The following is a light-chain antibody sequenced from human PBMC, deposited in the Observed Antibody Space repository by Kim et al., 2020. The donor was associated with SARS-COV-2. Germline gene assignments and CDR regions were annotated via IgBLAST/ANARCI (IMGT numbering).Light chain of an antibody. J-gene: IGKJ4*01. CDR3: QQYVSSPFT. CDR2: DAS. CDR1: HSLRSDY. V-gene: IGKV3-20*01. Sequence: EIVLTQSPGTLSLSPGERATLSCRASHSLRSDYLTWHQQKPGQAPRLLIFDASTRAPGIPDRFSGSGSGADFTLTIDRLEPEDFAVYYCQQYVSSPFTFGGGTQVEIK.